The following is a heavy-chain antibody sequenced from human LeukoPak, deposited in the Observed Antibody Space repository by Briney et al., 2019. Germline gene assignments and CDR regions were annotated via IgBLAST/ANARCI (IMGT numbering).Heavy chain of an antibody. CDR3: ARDPDMGI. Sequence: PGGSLRLSCAASGFTFSSYGMSWVRQAPGKGLEWVSVISGSGGSTYYADSVKGRFTISRDNSKNTLYLQMGSLRAEDMAVYYCARDPDMGIWGQGTMVTVSS. CDR1: GFTFSSYG. V-gene: IGHV3-23*01. J-gene: IGHJ3*02. D-gene: IGHD2-15*01. CDR2: ISGSGGST.